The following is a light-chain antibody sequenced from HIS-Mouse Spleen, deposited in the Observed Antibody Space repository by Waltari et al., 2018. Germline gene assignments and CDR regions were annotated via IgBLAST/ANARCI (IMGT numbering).Light chain of an antibody. Sequence: DIQMTQSPSTLFAPVGDRVTITCRASQSISSWLAWYQQKPGKAPKLLIYKASSLESGVPSRFSGSGSGTEFTLTISSLQPDDFATYYCQQYNSWWTFGQGTKVEIK. J-gene: IGKJ1*01. CDR1: QSISSW. V-gene: IGKV1-5*03. CDR2: KAS. CDR3: QQYNSWWT.